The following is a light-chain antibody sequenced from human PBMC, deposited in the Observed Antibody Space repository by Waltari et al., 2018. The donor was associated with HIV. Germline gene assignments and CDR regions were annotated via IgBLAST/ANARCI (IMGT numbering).Light chain of an antibody. V-gene: IGLV2-14*01. J-gene: IGLJ2*01. CDR1: SSDVGGSNY. CDR3: SSFKDSSHVV. CDR2: EVS. Sequence: QSALTQPASVSGSPGQSITISCTGTSSDVGGSNYVSWYQQYPGKAPKLMIYEVSNRPSGISNRFSGSKSGNTASLTISGLQAEDEGEYFCSSFKDSSHVVFGGGTKVTVL.